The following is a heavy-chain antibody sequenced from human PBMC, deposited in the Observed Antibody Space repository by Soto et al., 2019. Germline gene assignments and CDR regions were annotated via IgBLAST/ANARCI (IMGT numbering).Heavy chain of an antibody. CDR1: GASVSSNIAA. V-gene: IGHV6-1*01. Sequence: SQTRSVTCAMSGASVSSNIAAWNCIRQSPSRGLEWLGRTYYRSKWYNHYAVSVKSRITVNPDTSKNQFSLQLNSVTPEDTAVYYCARSGPGGYIDYWGQGTLVTVSS. D-gene: IGHD3-22*01. CDR2: TYYRSKWYN. J-gene: IGHJ4*02. CDR3: ARSGPGGYIDY.